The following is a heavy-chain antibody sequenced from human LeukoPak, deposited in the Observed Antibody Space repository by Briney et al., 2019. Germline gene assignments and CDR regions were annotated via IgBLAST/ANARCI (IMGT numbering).Heavy chain of an antibody. CDR1: GGSISSYY. D-gene: IGHD3-22*01. J-gene: IGHJ5*02. V-gene: IGHV4-4*07. CDR3: ARDLGYYYDSSGYYGGDNWFDP. Sequence: SETLPLTCTVSGGSISSYYWSWIRQPAGKGLEWIGRIYTSGSTNYNPSLKSRVTMSVDTSKNQFSLKLSSVTAADTAVYYCARDLGYYYDSSGYYGGDNWFDPWGQGTLVTVSS. CDR2: IYTSGST.